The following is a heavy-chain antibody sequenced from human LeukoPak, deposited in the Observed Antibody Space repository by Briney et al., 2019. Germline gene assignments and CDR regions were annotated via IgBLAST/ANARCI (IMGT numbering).Heavy chain of an antibody. D-gene: IGHD1-20*01. CDR1: GFTFSSYA. CDR3: ARVGVTGNDY. V-gene: IGHV3-21*04. CDR2: ISSSSSYI. Sequence: PGGPLRLSCAASGFTFSSYAMSWVRQAPGKGLEWVSSISSSSSYIYYADSVKGRFTISRDNSKNTLYLQMNSLRAEDTAVYYCARVGVTGNDYWGQGTLVTVSS. J-gene: IGHJ4*02.